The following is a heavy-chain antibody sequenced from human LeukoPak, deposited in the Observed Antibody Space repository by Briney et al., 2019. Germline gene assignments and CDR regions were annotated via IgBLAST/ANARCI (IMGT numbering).Heavy chain of an antibody. CDR3: ARTTPPGSSYYDSSGYYGGFDY. D-gene: IGHD3-22*01. V-gene: IGHV1-69*02. CDR2: IIPIPGIA. J-gene: IGHJ4*02. Sequence: GASVKVSCKASGYTFTGYYMHWVRQAPGQGLEWMGRIIPIPGIANYAQKFQGRVTITADKSTSTAYMELSSLRSEDTAVYYCARTTPPGSSYYDSSGYYGGFDYWGQGTLVTVSS. CDR1: GYTFTGYY.